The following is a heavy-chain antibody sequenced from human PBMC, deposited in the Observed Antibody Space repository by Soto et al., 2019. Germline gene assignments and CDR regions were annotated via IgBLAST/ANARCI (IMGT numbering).Heavy chain of an antibody. CDR2: IYYSGST. D-gene: IGHD6-19*01. CDR3: ARRGRAIAVAGTGVYYYGMDV. Sequence: SETLSLTCTVSGGSVSSGSYYWSWIRQPPGKGLEWIGYIYYSGSTNYNPSLKSRVTISVDTSKNQFSLKLSSVTAADTAVYYCARRGRAIAVAGTGVYYYGMDVWGQGTTVTVSS. CDR1: GGSVSSGSYY. J-gene: IGHJ6*02. V-gene: IGHV4-61*01.